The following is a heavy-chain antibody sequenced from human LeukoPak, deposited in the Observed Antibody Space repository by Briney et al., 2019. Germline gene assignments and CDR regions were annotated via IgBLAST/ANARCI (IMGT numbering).Heavy chain of an antibody. V-gene: IGHV1-2*02. CDR3: ARVQRYFDWLLPDDAFDI. CDR2: INPNSGGT. D-gene: IGHD3-9*01. Sequence: ASVKVSCKASGYTFTGYYMHWVRQAPGQGLEWMGWINPNSGGTNYAQKFQGRVTMTRDTSISTAYMELSRLRSDDTAVYYCARVQRYFDWLLPDDAFDIWGQGTVVTVSS. CDR1: GYTFTGYY. J-gene: IGHJ3*02.